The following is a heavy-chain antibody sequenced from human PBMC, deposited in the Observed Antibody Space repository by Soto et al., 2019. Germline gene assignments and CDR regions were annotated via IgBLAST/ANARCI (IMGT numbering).Heavy chain of an antibody. V-gene: IGHV4-59*08. Sequence: PSETLSLTCTVSGGSISSYYWSWIRQPPGKGLEWIGYIYYSGSTNYNPSLKSRVTISVDTSKNQFSLKLSSVTAADTAVYYCARRGGYCSSTSCAPGDWFDPWGQGTLVTVSS. CDR1: GGSISSYY. CDR3: ARRGGYCSSTSCAPGDWFDP. J-gene: IGHJ5*02. D-gene: IGHD2-2*01. CDR2: IYYSGST.